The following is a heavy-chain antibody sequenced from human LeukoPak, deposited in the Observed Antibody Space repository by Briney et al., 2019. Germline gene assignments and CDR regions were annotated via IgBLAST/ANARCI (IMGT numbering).Heavy chain of an antibody. CDR2: LYYSGST. V-gene: IGHV4-39*01. CDR3: ARGASGYDAPGDWFDP. Sequence: SETLSLTCTVSGGSIRSSSYYWGWIRQPPGKGLEWIGGLYYSGSTYYNPSLKSRVTISVDTSKNQFSLKLSSVTAADTAVYYCARGASGYDAPGDWFDPWAQGTLVTVSS. D-gene: IGHD5-12*01. CDR1: GGSIRSSSYY. J-gene: IGHJ5*02.